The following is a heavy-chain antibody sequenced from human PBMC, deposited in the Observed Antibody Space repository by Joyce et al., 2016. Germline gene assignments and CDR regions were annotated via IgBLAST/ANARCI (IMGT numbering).Heavy chain of an antibody. D-gene: IGHD6-19*01. CDR1: GFNLNSYG. V-gene: IGHV3-30*18. J-gene: IGHJ4*02. CDR3: AKDGAIQSSGWYGGEFDL. CDR2: QSFDAIHK. Sequence: QVQLVESGGGVVPPGKSLTLTCEVSGFNLNSYGMHWVRQAPVTGLEWVAVQSFDAIHKPYADSVKGLFTISRDTSNNTVFLQMNSLRTEDTAVYFCAKDGAIQSSGWYGGEFDLWGQGTLVTVS.